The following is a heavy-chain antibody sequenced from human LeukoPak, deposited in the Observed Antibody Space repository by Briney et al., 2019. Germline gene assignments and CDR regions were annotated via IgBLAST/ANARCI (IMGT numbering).Heavy chain of an antibody. D-gene: IGHD6-13*01. Sequence: PGGSLRLSCAASGLTVSSSYMSWVRQAPGKGLEWDSIIYNDGSTYYADSVKGRFTISGDNSKNTLYLQMNSLRAEDTAVYYCAKDLTGSSSWYGNFDYWGQGTLVTVSS. CDR3: AKDLTGSSSWYGNFDY. CDR1: GLTVSSSY. J-gene: IGHJ4*02. CDR2: IYNDGST. V-gene: IGHV3-53*01.